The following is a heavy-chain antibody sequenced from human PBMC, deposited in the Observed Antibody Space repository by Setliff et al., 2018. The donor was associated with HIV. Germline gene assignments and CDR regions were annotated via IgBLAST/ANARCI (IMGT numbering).Heavy chain of an antibody. CDR1: GFTFNSYG. J-gene: IGHJ4*02. D-gene: IGHD3-3*01. CDR3: VKDVVKFWSGSGALDF. Sequence: PGGSLRLSCAASGFTFNSYGMHWVCQAPGKGLEWVALIWYDASKKEYAESVKGRFNILRDDSKKTVDLQMNSLRADDTAVYYCVKDVVKFWSGSGALDFWGPGTLVTVSS. V-gene: IGHV3-33*06. CDR2: IWYDASKK.